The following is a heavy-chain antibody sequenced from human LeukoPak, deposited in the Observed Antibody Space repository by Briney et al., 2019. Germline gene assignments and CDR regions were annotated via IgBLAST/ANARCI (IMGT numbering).Heavy chain of an antibody. CDR1: GFTFSSYA. J-gene: IGHJ4*02. CDR2: ISGSGGST. V-gene: IGHV3-23*01. D-gene: IGHD3-22*01. CDR3: AKRYDSSGYYPSGVIDY. Sequence: GGSLRLSCAASGFTFSSYAMSWVRQAPGKGLEWVSAISGSGGSTYYADSVKGRFTISRDNSKNTLYLQMNSLRAEDTAVYYCAKRYDSSGYYPSGVIDYWGQGTLVTVSS.